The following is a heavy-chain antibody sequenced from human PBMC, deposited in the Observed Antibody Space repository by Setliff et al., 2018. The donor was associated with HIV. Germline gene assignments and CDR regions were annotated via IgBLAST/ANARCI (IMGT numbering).Heavy chain of an antibody. J-gene: IGHJ4*02. Sequence: GGSLRLSCAASGFTFSSYSMNWVRQAPGKGLEWVAVIGYDGSKEYYADSVKGRFTVSRDNSKAYLQMNSLRGEDTAVYYCVKDSEGGYTYGAYDYWGQGTLVTVSS. CDR2: IGYDGSKE. V-gene: IGHV3-30*18. D-gene: IGHD5-18*01. CDR3: VKDSEGGYTYGAYDY. CDR1: GFTFSSYS.